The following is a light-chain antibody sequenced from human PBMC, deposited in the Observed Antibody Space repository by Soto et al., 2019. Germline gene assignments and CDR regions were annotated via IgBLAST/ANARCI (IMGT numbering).Light chain of an antibody. V-gene: IGKV1-5*01. Sequence: DIQMTHSPSTLSGSVGDRVTITCRASQTISSWLAWYQQKPGKAPNLLIYDASTLQGGVPSRLSGSGSATEFTLTVTSLLPEDFATYFCQQYDKYSTFGHGTKVDIK. J-gene: IGKJ1*01. CDR1: QTISSW. CDR3: QQYDKYST. CDR2: DAS.